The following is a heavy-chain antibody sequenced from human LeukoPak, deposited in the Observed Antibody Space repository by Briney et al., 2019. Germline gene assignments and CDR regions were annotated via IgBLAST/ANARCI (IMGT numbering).Heavy chain of an antibody. CDR3: AKWGYSSSYYYYYMDV. J-gene: IGHJ6*03. Sequence: GGSLRLSCAASGFTFSSYAMSWVRQAPGKGLEWVSAISGSGGSTYYADSVKGRFTISRDNSKNTLYLQMNSLRAEDTAVYYCAKWGYSSSYYYYYMDVWGKGTTVTVSS. D-gene: IGHD6-6*01. CDR2: ISGSGGST. CDR1: GFTFSSYA. V-gene: IGHV3-23*01.